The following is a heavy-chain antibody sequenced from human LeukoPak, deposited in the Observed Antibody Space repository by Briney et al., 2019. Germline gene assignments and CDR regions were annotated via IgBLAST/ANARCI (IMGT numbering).Heavy chain of an antibody. D-gene: IGHD3-10*01. Sequence: GGSLRLSCAASGFTFSRYTMSWVRQAPGKGLEWVSSITSSGTSMYYADSLKGRFTISRDNAKNSLYLQMNSLRAEDTAVYYCAKDETLFRGVHSPFDSWGQGTLVTVSS. CDR3: AKDETLFRGVHSPFDS. J-gene: IGHJ4*02. CDR1: GFTFSRYT. CDR2: ITSSGTSM. V-gene: IGHV3-21*01.